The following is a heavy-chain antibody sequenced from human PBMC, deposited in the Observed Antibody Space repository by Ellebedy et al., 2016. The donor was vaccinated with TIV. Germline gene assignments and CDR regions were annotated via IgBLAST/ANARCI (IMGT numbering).Heavy chain of an antibody. J-gene: IGHJ6*03. D-gene: IGHD2-15*01. CDR3: ARNRVEVVAATDYYMDV. CDR1: GGTFSSYA. Sequence: SVKVSXXASGGTFSSYAISWVRQAPGQGLEWMGGIIPIFGTANYAQKFQGRVTITADESTSTAYMELSSLRSEDTAVYYCARNRVEVVAATDYYMDVWGKGTTVTVSS. V-gene: IGHV1-69*13. CDR2: IIPIFGTA.